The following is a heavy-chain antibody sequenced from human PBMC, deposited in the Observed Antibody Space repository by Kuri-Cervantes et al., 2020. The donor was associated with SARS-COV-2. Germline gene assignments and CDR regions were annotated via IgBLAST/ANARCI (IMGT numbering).Heavy chain of an antibody. D-gene: IGHD2-2*02. CDR3: ARGLYCSSTSCYTYYYYGMDV. CDR2: IIPILAIA. CDR1: GGTFCNCA. Sequence: SVRVSCKAAGGTFCNCAISWVRQAPGQGLEWMGRIIPILAIANYAQKFQGRVTITADKSTSTAYMEMSSLRSEDTAVYYCARGLYCSSTSCYTYYYYGMDVWGQGTTVTVSS. J-gene: IGHJ6*02. V-gene: IGHV1-69*04.